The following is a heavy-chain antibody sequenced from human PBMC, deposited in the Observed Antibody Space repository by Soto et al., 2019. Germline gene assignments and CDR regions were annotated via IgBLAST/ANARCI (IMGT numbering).Heavy chain of an antibody. V-gene: IGHV1-58*01. CDR2: IVVGSGNT. J-gene: IGHJ3*02. CDR1: GFTFTSSS. Sequence: SVNVSCKASGFTFTSSSVQWVRQARGQRLEWIGWIVVGSGNTNYAQKFQERVTITRDMSTSTAYMELSSLRSEDTAVYYCAADKGYGSGSYYTHDAFDIWGQGTMVTVSS. D-gene: IGHD3-10*01. CDR3: AADKGYGSGSYYTHDAFDI.